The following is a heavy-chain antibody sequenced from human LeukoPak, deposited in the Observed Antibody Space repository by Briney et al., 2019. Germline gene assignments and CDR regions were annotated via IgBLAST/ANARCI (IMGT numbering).Heavy chain of an antibody. CDR3: ARDKGSCSSTSCSPNYYMDV. CDR2: IYTSGST. Sequence: SETLSLTCTVSGGSISSYYWSWVRQPAGKGLEWIGRIYTSGSTNYNPSLKRRVTMSVDTSKNQFSLKLSSVTAADTAVYYCARDKGSCSSTSCSPNYYMDVWGKGTTVTVSS. CDR1: GGSISSYY. J-gene: IGHJ6*03. D-gene: IGHD2-2*01. V-gene: IGHV4-4*07.